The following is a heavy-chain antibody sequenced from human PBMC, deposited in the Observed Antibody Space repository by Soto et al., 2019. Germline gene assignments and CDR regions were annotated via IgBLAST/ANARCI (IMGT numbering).Heavy chain of an antibody. CDR3: AGAGYSYGFGYYYDY. D-gene: IGHD5-18*01. V-gene: IGHV4-59*01. CDR2: IYYDGST. CDR1: GGSISRYY. Sequence: SETLSLTCTVSGGSISRYYWSWIRQPPGKGLEWVGYIYYDGSTSYSPSLKSRVTISVDTSKNQFSLSLSAMTAADTAVYYCAGAGYSYGFGYYYDYWGQGTLVTVSS. J-gene: IGHJ4*02.